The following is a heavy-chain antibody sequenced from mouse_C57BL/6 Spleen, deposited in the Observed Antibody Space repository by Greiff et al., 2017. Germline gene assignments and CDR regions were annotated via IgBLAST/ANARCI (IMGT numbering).Heavy chain of an antibody. V-gene: IGHV5-12*01. J-gene: IGHJ3*01. CDR1: GFTFSYYY. D-gene: IGHD1-1*01. Sequence: EVMLVESGGGLVQPGGSLKLSCAASGFTFSYYYMYWVRQTPEKRLEWVAYISNGGGSTYYPDTVKGQFTISRDNAKNPLYLQMSRLKSEDTAMYYCASPYYSIGWFAYWGQGTLVTVSA. CDR3: ASPYYSIGWFAY. CDR2: ISNGGGST.